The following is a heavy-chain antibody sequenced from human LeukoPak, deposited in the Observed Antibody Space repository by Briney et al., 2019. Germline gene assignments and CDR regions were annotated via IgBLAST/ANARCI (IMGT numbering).Heavy chain of an antibody. V-gene: IGHV3-74*01. J-gene: IGHJ4*02. CDR2: INSDGTNT. CDR1: GFTFSNYW. Sequence: QPAGSLRLSCAASGFTFSNYWMHWVRQAPGKGLVWVSHINSDGTNTDYADSVKGRFVISRDNAKNTLFLQLNSLRAEDTAVYYCAITATEGYWGQGTLVTVSS. D-gene: IGHD1-20*01. CDR3: AITATEGY.